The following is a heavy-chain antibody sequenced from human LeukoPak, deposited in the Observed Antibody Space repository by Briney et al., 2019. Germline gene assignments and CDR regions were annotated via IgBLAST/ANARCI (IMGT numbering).Heavy chain of an antibody. D-gene: IGHD3-3*01. J-gene: IGHJ5*02. Sequence: PSETLSLTCAVSGYSISSGYYWGWIRQPPGKGLEWIGSIYHSGSTYYNPSLKSRVTISVDTSKNQFSLKLSSVTAADTAVYYCASSRLITIFGVVIMGNWFDPWGQGTLVTVSS. V-gene: IGHV4-38-2*01. CDR1: GYSISSGYY. CDR2: IYHSGST. CDR3: ASSRLITIFGVVIMGNWFDP.